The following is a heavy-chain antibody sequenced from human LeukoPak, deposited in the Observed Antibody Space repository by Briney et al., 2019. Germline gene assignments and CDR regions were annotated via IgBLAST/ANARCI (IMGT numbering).Heavy chain of an antibody. D-gene: IGHD2-15*01. J-gene: IGHJ6*02. CDR3: AKEISAAYYNYYGMDV. CDR1: GFTFSSYA. V-gene: IGHV3-23*01. CDR2: IGGSGGRT. Sequence: GGSLRLSCAASGFTFSSYAMTWVRQAPGKGLEWVSVIGGSGGRTHYADSVEGRLTISRDNSKNTLYLQMNSLRAEDTAVYYCAKEISAAYYNYYGMDVWGQGTTVTVSS.